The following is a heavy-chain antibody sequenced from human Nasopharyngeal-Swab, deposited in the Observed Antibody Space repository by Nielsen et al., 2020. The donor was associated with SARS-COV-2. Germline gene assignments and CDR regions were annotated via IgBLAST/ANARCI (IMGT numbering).Heavy chain of an antibody. D-gene: IGHD3-22*01. Sequence: WVRQAPGQRLEWIGWIVVGSDNTNYAQKFQERVTITRDMSTSTAYMELSSLRSEDTAVYYCAASLPYDSSGYYSWGQGTLVTVSS. CDR2: IVVGSDNT. V-gene: IGHV1-58*01. CDR3: AASLPYDSSGYYS. J-gene: IGHJ4*02.